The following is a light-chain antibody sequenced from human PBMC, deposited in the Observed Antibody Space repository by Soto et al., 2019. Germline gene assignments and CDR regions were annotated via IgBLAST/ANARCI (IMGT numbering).Light chain of an antibody. CDR2: GAS. CDR3: QQHDSYPLT. CDR1: QGINNY. Sequence: DIQLTQSPSFLSASVGDRVTITCRASQGINNYLAWYQQQPGKAPNLLIYGASTLQSGVPSRFSGSGYGTEFTLTITTLQPEDFATYYCQQHDSYPLTFGGGTQVEIK. J-gene: IGKJ4*01. V-gene: IGKV1-9*01.